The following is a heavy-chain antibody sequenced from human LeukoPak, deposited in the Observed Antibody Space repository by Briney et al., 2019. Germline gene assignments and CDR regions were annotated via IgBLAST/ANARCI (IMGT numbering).Heavy chain of an antibody. CDR1: GFTFSSYW. J-gene: IGHJ3*02. CDR2: INSDGSST. V-gene: IGHV3-74*01. D-gene: IGHD5-18*01. CDR3: AKYTAEGLDAFDI. Sequence: GGSLRLSCAASGFTFSSYWMHWVRQAPGKGLVWVSRINSDGSSTSYADSVKGRFTISRDNAKNTLYLQVNSLRAEDTAVYYCAKYTAEGLDAFDIWGQGTMVTVSS.